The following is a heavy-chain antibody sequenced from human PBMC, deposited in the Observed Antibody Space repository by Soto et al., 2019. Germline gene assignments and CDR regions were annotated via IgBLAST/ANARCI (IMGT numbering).Heavy chain of an antibody. Sequence: SETLSLTCPVSGGSISSYYWSWIRQPPGKGLEWIGYIYYSGSTNYNPSLKSRVTISVDTSKNQFSLKLSSVTAADTAVYYCASQLGYCSGGSCYSTFTVPYWGQGTLVTVSS. V-gene: IGHV4-59*08. D-gene: IGHD2-15*01. J-gene: IGHJ4*02. CDR3: ASQLGYCSGGSCYSTFTVPY. CDR2: IYYSGST. CDR1: GGSISSYY.